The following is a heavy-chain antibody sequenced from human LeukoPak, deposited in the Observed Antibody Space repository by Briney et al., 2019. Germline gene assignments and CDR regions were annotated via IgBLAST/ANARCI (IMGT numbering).Heavy chain of an antibody. CDR1: GYTFTDYY. CDR3: ARDRGPQWWGSFDY. J-gene: IGHJ4*02. D-gene: IGHD3-16*01. V-gene: IGHV1-2*04. CDR2: INPNSGDT. Sequence: AAVKVSCKASGYTFTDYYIHLVRQAPGQGLEWMGWINPNSGDTNLAQKFQGWVTMTRDTSIGTAYLELSRLTSDDTAVYYCARDRGPQWWGSFDYSGQGTLVTVSS.